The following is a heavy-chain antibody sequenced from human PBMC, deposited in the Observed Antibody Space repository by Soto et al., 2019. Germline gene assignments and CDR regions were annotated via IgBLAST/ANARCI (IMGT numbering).Heavy chain of an antibody. CDR3: ARDSISYGPGVNDY. V-gene: IGHV3-53*01. CDR1: GFTVSSSY. J-gene: IGHJ4*02. D-gene: IGHD5-18*01. Sequence: EVQLVESGGGVIQPGGSLRLSCAASGFTVSSSYLSWVRQAPGKGLEWVSIIYSDGTTYYAASVKGRFTISRDTANNTLFLQMNSPRGEDTAVYYCARDSISYGPGVNDYWGRGTLVTVSS. CDR2: IYSDGTT.